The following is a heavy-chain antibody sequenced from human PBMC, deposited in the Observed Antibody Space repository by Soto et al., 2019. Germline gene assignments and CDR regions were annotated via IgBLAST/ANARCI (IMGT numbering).Heavy chain of an antibody. J-gene: IGHJ2*01. CDR3: ARAYGDYVWYFDL. CDR2: IIPILGIA. D-gene: IGHD4-17*01. V-gene: IGHV1-69*02. Sequence: ASVKVSCKASGGTFSNYTISWVRQAPGQGLEWMGRIIPILGIANYAQKFQGRVTITADKSTSTAYMELSSLRSEDTAVYYCARAYGDYVWYFDLWGRGTLVTVSS. CDR1: GGTFSNYT.